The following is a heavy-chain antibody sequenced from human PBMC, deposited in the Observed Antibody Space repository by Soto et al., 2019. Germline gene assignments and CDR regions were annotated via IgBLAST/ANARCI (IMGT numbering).Heavy chain of an antibody. V-gene: IGHV3-74*01. Sequence: PGGSLRLSCVASGFTFSSYWMHWVRQAPGKGLVWVSHIKTDGTITSYADSVKGRFTISRDNAKNTLYLQMNSLRAEDTAVYYCARGSGHAFDIWGQGTMVTVSS. D-gene: IGHD2-8*02. CDR1: GFTFSSYW. CDR2: IKTDGTIT. CDR3: ARGSGHAFDI. J-gene: IGHJ3*02.